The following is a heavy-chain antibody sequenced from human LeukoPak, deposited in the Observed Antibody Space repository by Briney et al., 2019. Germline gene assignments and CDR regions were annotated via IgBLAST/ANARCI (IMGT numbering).Heavy chain of an antibody. CDR2: IKEDGSEK. J-gene: IGHJ4*02. V-gene: IGHV3-7*01. Sequence: TGGSLRLSCAVSGFTFSTYWMSWVRQAPGKGLEWVGNIKEDGSEKYYVDSMKGRFTISRDNAKNSLYLQMNSLRVEDTAVYYCAGDSLETDIDYWGQGTLVTVSS. CDR1: GFTFSTYW. CDR3: AGDSLETDIDY. D-gene: IGHD1-14*01.